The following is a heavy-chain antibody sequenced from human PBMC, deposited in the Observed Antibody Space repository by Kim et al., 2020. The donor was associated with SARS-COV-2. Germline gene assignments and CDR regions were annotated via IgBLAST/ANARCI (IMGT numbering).Heavy chain of an antibody. J-gene: IGHJ3*02. CDR1: GFSFSSYV. CDR2: ISYDGSNE. CDR3: AKEGGVFGIPARDTGAFDM. V-gene: IGHV3-30*18. Sequence: GGSLRLSCAASGFSFSSYVMHWVRQAPGKGLEWVAVISYDGSNEYHAESVKGRFTFSRDNSKNTLYLQMDSVRAEDTALYYCAKEGGVFGIPARDTGAFDMWGQGTMVTVSS. D-gene: IGHD6-13*01.